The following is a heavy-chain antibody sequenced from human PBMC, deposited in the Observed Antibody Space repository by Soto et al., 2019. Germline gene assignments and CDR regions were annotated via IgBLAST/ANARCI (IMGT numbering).Heavy chain of an antibody. CDR1: GGSISSYY. CDR2: IYYSGST. J-gene: IGHJ6*02. CDR3: ARGSTMVRGVRDYYGMDV. V-gene: IGHV4-59*01. D-gene: IGHD3-10*01. Sequence: SETLSLTCTVSGGSISSYYWSWIRQPPGKGLEWIGYIYYSGSTNYNPSLKSRVTISVDTSKNQFSLKLSSVTAADTAVYYCARGSTMVRGVRDYYGMDVWGQGTTVTVSS.